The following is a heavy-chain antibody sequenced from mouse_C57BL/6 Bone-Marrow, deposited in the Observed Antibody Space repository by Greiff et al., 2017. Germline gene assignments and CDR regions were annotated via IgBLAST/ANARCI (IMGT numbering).Heavy chain of an antibody. CDR1: GYTFTSYW. J-gene: IGHJ2*01. V-gene: IGHV1-55*01. Sequence: QVQLQQPGAELVKPGASVKMSCKASGYTFTSYWITWVKQRPGQGLEWIGDIYPGSGSTNYNEKFKSKAPLTVDTSSSTAYMQLSSLTSEDSAVYYCARADDGYYYCDYGGQGTTLTVSS. CDR3: ARADDGYYYCDY. CDR2: IYPGSGST. D-gene: IGHD2-3*01.